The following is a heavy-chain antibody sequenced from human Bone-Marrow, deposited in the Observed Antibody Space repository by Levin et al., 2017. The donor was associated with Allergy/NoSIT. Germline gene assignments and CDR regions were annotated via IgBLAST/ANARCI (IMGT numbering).Heavy chain of an antibody. CDR1: GFSLNTRGMC. J-gene: IGHJ4*02. V-gene: IGHV2-70*01. CDR3: ARLDSAGKDFCHLWDY. Sequence: SGPTLVKPTQTLTLTCSFSGFSLNTRGMCVTWIRQSPGKALEWLALIDWDGDTYYTTSLKSRLTISKDSSKNQVVLTMTNVDPVDTATYYCARLDSAGKDFCHLWDYWGQGTLVTVSS. CDR2: IDWDGDT. D-gene: IGHD3-3*01.